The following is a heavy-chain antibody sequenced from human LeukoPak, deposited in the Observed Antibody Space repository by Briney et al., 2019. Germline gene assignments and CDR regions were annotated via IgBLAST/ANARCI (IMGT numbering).Heavy chain of an antibody. J-gene: IGHJ4*01. CDR2: INHSGST. CDR3: ARGVFSSGYYYYFDY. D-gene: IGHD3-22*01. V-gene: IGHV4-34*01. CDR1: GGSFSGYY. Sequence: SETLSLTCAVYGGSFSGYYWSWVRQPPGKGLEWIGEINHSGSTNYNPSLKSRVNISVDTSKNQFSLKLRSVTAADTAVYYCARGVFSSGYYYYFDYWGQGTLVTVSS.